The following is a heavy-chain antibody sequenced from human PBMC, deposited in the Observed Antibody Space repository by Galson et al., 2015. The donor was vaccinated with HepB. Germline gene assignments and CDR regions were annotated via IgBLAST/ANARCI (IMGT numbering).Heavy chain of an antibody. D-gene: IGHD5-24*01. CDR3: AKGLGDGYNLCLDY. CDR1: GFTFSSYA. J-gene: IGHJ4*02. CDR2: ISGSGGST. Sequence: SLRLSCAASGFTFSSYAMSWVRQAPGKGLEWVSAISGSGGSTYYEDSVKGRFTISRDNSKNTLYLQMNSLRAEDTAVYYCAKGLGDGYNLCLDYWGQGTLVTVSS. V-gene: IGHV3-23*01.